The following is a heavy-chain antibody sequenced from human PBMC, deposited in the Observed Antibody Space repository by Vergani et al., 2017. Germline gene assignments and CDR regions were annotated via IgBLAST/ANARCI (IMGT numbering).Heavy chain of an antibody. CDR1: GYTFTGYY. V-gene: IGHV1-2*02. D-gene: IGHD2-15*01. Sequence: QVQLVQSGAEVKKPGASVKVSCKASGYTFTGYYMHRVRQAPGQGLEWMGWINPNSGGTNYAQKFQGRVTMTRDTSISTAYMELSRLRSDDTAVYFCARDRCSGGSCYSESGANYGMDVWGQGTTVAVSS. CDR2: INPNSGGT. J-gene: IGHJ6*02. CDR3: ARDRCSGGSCYSESGANYGMDV.